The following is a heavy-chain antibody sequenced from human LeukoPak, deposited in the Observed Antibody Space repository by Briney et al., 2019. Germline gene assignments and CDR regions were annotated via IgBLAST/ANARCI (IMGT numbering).Heavy chain of an antibody. D-gene: IGHD5-18*01. CDR3: AKGAASRGYTYVAN. CDR1: AFTFRPYA. Sequence: GGSLRLSCAASAFTFRPYAMIWFRQAPGKGLEWVSTVSGSGGSTYYADSVKGRFTISRDNSNNTLYLQMNSLRAEDTAVYYCAKGAASRGYTYVANWGQGTLVTVSS. V-gene: IGHV3-23*01. CDR2: VSGSGGST. J-gene: IGHJ4*02.